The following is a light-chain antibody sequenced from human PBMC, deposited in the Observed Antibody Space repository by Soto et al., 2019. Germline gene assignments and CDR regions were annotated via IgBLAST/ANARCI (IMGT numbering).Light chain of an antibody. Sequence: EVVLTQSPGTLSLSPGERATLSCRASQSVADSYLAWYQQKPGRAPMLLFYGATRRATGIPDRFSGSGSGTEFTLTISTREPDDLAVYYCQHFGNSPETFCQGTKVE. CDR2: GAT. CDR1: QSVADSY. CDR3: QHFGNSPET. V-gene: IGKV3-20*01. J-gene: IGKJ1*01.